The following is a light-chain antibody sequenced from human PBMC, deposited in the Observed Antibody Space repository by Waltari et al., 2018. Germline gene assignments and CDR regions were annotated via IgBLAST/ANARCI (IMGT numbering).Light chain of an antibody. CDR2: AAS. CDR1: QSISSY. J-gene: IGKJ1*01. CDR3: QQSYSTPPT. V-gene: IGKV1-39*01. Sequence: DIQLTQSPSTLSASVGDRVTITCRASQSISSYLNWYQPKPGKAPKLLIYAASSLQSGVPSRFSGSGSGTDFTLTISSLQPEDFATYYCQQSYSTPPTFGQGTKVESK.